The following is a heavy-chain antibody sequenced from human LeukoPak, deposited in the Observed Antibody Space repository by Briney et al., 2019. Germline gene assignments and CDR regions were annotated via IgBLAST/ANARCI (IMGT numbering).Heavy chain of an antibody. CDR2: ISWDGDNT. V-gene: IGHV3-43*01. CDR1: GFTFDDYT. J-gene: IGHJ4*02. CDR3: AKDSGYDFNYFDY. D-gene: IGHD5-12*01. Sequence: GGSLRLSRVASGFTFDDYTMHWVRQAPGKGLEWVSLISWDGDNTYYADSVKGRFTISRDNSKNSLFLQMNSLRTEDTALYYCAKDSGYDFNYFDYWGQGTLVTVSS.